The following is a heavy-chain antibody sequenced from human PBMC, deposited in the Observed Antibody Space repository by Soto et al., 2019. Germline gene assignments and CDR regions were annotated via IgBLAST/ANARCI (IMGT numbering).Heavy chain of an antibody. J-gene: IGHJ4*02. CDR1: GGSISNYY. CDR3: ARLEGSGSYYHRHFDY. D-gene: IGHD3-10*01. Sequence: QVQLQESGPGLVKPSETLSLTCTVSGGSISNYYWSWIRQPPGKGLEWIGYIYYSGSTNYNPSLKSRVTIPEDTSKNEFSLKLSSVTDADTAVYYCARLEGSGSYYHRHFDYWGQGTLVTVSS. CDR2: IYYSGST. V-gene: IGHV4-59*08.